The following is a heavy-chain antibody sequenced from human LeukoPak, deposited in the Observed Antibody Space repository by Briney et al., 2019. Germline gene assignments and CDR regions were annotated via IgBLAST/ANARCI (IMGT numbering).Heavy chain of an antibody. J-gene: IGHJ4*02. D-gene: IGHD2-2*01. CDR1: GFTFSSYG. V-gene: IGHV3-30*02. CDR3: AKLPYQMLMFADY. CDR2: IRYDGGNK. Sequence: PGGSLRLSCAASGFTFSSYGMHWVRQAPGKGLEWVAFIRYDGGNKYYADSVKGRFTISRDNSKNTLYLQMNSLRAEDTALYYCAKLPYQMLMFADYWGQGTLVTVSS.